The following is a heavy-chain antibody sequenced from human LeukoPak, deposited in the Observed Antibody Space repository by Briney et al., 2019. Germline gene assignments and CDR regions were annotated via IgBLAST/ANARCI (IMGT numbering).Heavy chain of an antibody. Sequence: ASVKVSCKVSGYTLTELSMHWVRQAPGKGLEWMGGFDPEDGETIYAQKFQGRVTMTEDTSTDTAYMELSSLRSEDTAVYYCARAPILTGYYLYYYGMDVWGQGTTVTVSS. D-gene: IGHD3-9*01. CDR1: GYTLTELS. J-gene: IGHJ6*02. V-gene: IGHV1-24*01. CDR3: ARAPILTGYYLYYYGMDV. CDR2: FDPEDGET.